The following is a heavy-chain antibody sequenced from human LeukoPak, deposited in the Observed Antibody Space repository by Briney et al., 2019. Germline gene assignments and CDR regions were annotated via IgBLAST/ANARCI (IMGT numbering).Heavy chain of an antibody. CDR1: GFTFSSYG. J-gene: IGHJ5*02. CDR3: TKDYGVTGTGGAWLDP. V-gene: IGHV3-30*02. D-gene: IGHD1-20*01. CDR2: IRYDGSNK. Sequence: PGGSLRLSCAASGFTFSSYGMHWVRQAPGKGLEWVAFIRYDGSNKYYADSVRGRFTISRDNSKNTLYLQMNGLRPEDTAVYYCTKDYGVTGTGGAWLDPWGQGTLVTVSS.